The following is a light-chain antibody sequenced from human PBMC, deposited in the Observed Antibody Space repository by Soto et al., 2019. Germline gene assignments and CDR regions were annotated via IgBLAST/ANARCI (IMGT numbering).Light chain of an antibody. V-gene: IGKV1-5*01. CDR1: QSISSW. CDR2: DAS. CDR3: QQYNSYWT. Sequence: DIQMTQSPSTLSASVGDRVTITCRASQSISSWLAWYQQKPGKAPKPLIYDASRLESGVPSMVSGSGSGTEFALTISCRQPDDFATYFWQQYNSYWTFGQGTKWEIK. J-gene: IGKJ1*01.